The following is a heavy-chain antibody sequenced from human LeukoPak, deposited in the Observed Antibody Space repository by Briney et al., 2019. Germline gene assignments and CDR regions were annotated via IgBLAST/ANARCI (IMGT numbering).Heavy chain of an antibody. J-gene: IGHJ4*02. D-gene: IGHD5-12*01. Sequence: QTGGSLRLSCAASGCTVSSNYMSWVRQAPGKGLEWVSVIYSGGSTYYADSVKGRFTISRDNSKNTLYLQMNSLRAEDTAVYYCARAHIVATWAPPGYWGQGTLVTVSS. CDR1: GCTVSSNY. CDR3: ARAHIVATWAPPGY. V-gene: IGHV3-66*01. CDR2: IYSGGST.